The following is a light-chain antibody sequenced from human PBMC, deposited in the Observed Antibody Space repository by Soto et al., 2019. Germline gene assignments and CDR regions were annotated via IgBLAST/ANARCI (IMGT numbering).Light chain of an antibody. Sequence: QSALTQPASVSGSPGQSITISCTGTSSDVGNSNYVSWYQQHPGKAPRLILYEVSIRPSGVSTRFSGSKSGNTASLTISGLQAEYEADYHCSSFERSGTYVFGTGTKLTVL. CDR2: EVS. V-gene: IGLV2-14*03. J-gene: IGLJ1*01. CDR1: SSDVGNSNY. CDR3: SSFERSGTYV.